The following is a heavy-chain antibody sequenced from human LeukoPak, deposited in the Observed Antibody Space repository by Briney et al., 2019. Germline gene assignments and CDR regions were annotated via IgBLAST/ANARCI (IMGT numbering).Heavy chain of an antibody. CDR2: ISGSGGST. J-gene: IGHJ4*02. D-gene: IGHD7-27*01. V-gene: IGHV3-23*01. Sequence: PGGSLRLSCAASGFTFSSYAMSWVRQAPGKAPEWVSVISGSGGSTYYADSVKGRFTISRDNSKNTLYLQMNSLRAEDTAVYYCAKAGNWAFDYWGQGTLVTVSS. CDR3: AKAGNWAFDY. CDR1: GFTFSSYA.